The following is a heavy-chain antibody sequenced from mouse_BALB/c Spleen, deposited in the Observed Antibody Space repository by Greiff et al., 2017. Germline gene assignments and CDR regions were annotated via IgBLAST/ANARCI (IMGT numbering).Heavy chain of an antibody. V-gene: IGHV3-1*02. CDR2: VHYSGST. J-gene: IGHJ4*01. CDR1: GYSITSGYS. CDR3: ASSRHYAMDY. Sequence: VQLKQSGPDLVKPSQSLSLTCTVTGYSITSGYSWHWIRQFPGNILEWMGYVHYSGSTNYNPSLKSRISITRDTTKNQFFLQLNSVTTEDTATYYCASSRHYAMDYWGQGTSVTVSS.